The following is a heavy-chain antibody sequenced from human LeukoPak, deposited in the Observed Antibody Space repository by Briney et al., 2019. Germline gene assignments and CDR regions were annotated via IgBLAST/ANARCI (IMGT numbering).Heavy chain of an antibody. CDR1: GFTLSSYA. V-gene: IGHV3-23*01. CDR2: NSGSGGST. CDR3: AKVGPFSSWYQSFDY. Sequence: PGGSLRLSCAASGFTLSSYAMSWVRQAPGKGLEWVSANSGSGGSTYYADSVKGRFTISRDNSKNTLYLQMNGLRAEDTAVYYCAKVGPFSSWYQSFDYWGQGTLVTVSS. J-gene: IGHJ4*02. D-gene: IGHD6-13*01.